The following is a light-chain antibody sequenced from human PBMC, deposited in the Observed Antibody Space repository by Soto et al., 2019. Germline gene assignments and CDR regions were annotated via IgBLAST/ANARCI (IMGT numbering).Light chain of an antibody. Sequence: DIQMTQSPSTLSGSVGDRVTITCRASQTISSWLAWYQQKPGKAPKLLIYKASTLKSGVTSRFSGSGSGTEVTLTISSLQPDDFAPYYCQHYNRYSEAFGKGTKVELK. J-gene: IGKJ1*01. CDR2: KAS. CDR3: QHYNRYSEA. CDR1: QTISSW. V-gene: IGKV1-5*03.